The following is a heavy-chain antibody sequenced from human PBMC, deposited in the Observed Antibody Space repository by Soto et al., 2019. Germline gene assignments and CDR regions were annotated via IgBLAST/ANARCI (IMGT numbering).Heavy chain of an antibody. Sequence: QVQLVQSGAEVKKPGSSVKVSCKASGGTFSSYAISWVLQAPGQGLEWMGGIIPIFGTANYAQKFQGRVTITADESTSTAYMELSSLRSEDTALYYCARDWGDSSGYRSKGDALDILGQGTMVTVSS. J-gene: IGHJ3*02. CDR2: IIPIFGTA. CDR3: ARDWGDSSGYRSKGDALDI. V-gene: IGHV1-69*12. D-gene: IGHD3-22*01. CDR1: GGTFSSYA.